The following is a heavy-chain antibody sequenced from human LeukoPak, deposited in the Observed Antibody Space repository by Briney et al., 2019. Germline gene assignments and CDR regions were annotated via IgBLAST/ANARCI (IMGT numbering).Heavy chain of an antibody. CDR3: ARENPSSSYDY. CDR2: ISSSSSYI. D-gene: IGHD6-13*01. Sequence: GGSLRLFCAASGFTFSSYSMTWVRQAPGKGLEWVSSISSSSSYIYYADSVKGRFTISRDNAKNSLYLQMNSLRAEDTAVYYCARENPSSSYDYWGQGTLVTVSS. J-gene: IGHJ4*02. CDR1: GFTFSSYS. V-gene: IGHV3-21*01.